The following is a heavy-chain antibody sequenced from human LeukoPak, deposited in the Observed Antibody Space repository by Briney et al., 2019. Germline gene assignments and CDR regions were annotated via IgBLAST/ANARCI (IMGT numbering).Heavy chain of an antibody. Sequence: ASVKVSCKASGYTFTGYYMHWVRQAPGQGLEWMGWINPNSGGTNYAQKFQGWVTMTRDTSISTAYMGLSRLRSDDTAVYYCARDVYYGSGSYYWDYWGQGTLVTVSS. D-gene: IGHD3-10*01. V-gene: IGHV1-2*04. J-gene: IGHJ4*02. CDR3: ARDVYYGSGSYYWDY. CDR2: INPNSGGT. CDR1: GYTFTGYY.